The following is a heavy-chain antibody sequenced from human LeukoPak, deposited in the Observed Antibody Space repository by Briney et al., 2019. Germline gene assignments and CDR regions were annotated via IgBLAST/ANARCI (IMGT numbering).Heavy chain of an antibody. V-gene: IGHV3-72*01. CDR3: TRIFYYKTGGYYPDH. J-gene: IGHJ4*02. Sequence: GGSLRLSCAASGFTFSDHHMHWVRQAPGKGLEWIGRIRNKGRGYSTVFAASVKGKFTISRDEPKNSLYLQMNSLKTEDTAVYYCTRIFYYKTGGYYPDHWGQGTLVTVSS. CDR1: GFTFSDHH. CDR2: IRNKGRGYST. D-gene: IGHD3-22*01.